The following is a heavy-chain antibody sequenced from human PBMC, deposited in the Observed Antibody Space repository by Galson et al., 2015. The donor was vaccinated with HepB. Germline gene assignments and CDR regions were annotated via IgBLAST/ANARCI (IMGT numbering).Heavy chain of an antibody. CDR3: SRGVLRLLQWLLPFDY. V-gene: IGHV3-49*03. CDR2: IRSKAYGETT. J-gene: IGHJ4*02. CDR1: GFIFSDAW. Sequence: SLRLSCAASGFIFSDAWMSWFRQAPGKGLEWVGFIRSKAYGETTEYAASVKGRFTISRDDSKSIAYLQMNSLKIDDTAVYYCSRGVLRLLQWLLPFDYWGQGALVIVSS. D-gene: IGHD3-3*01.